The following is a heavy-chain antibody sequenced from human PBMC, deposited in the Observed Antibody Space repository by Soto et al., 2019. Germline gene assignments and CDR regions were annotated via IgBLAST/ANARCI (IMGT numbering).Heavy chain of an antibody. J-gene: IGHJ6*02. D-gene: IGHD2-15*01. CDR1: GGSFSGYY. V-gene: IGHV4-34*01. CDR3: ARHLTYCSAGSCYSDFPYYGMDV. Sequence: SETLSLTCAVYGGSFSGYYWTWIRQPPGTGLECIGEINHSGSTNYNPSLKSRVTISVDTSKNQFSLKLSSVTAADTAVYYCARHLTYCSAGSCYSDFPYYGMDVWGQGTTVT. CDR2: INHSGST.